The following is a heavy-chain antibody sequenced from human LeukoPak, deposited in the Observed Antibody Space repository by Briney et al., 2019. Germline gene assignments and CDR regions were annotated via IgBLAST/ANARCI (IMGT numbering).Heavy chain of an antibody. CDR2: ISSSSSTI. Sequence: PGGSLRLSCAASGFTFSSYSMNWVRQAPGKGLEWVSYISSSSSTIYYADSVKGRFTISRDDAKSSLYLQMDNLRDEDTAAYYCVRDPDALDFWGQGTLVTVSP. J-gene: IGHJ4*02. CDR1: GFTFSSYS. V-gene: IGHV3-48*02. CDR3: VRDPDALDF.